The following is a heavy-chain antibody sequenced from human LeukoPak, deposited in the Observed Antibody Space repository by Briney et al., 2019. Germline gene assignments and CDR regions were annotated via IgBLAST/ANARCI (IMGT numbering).Heavy chain of an antibody. CDR3: ARGWPFDY. D-gene: IGHD6-19*01. CDR1: GGSISSYY. CDR2: IYYSGST. Sequence: KPSETLSLTCTVSGGSISSYYWSWIRQPPGKGLEWIGYIYYSGSTNYNPSLKSRVTISVDTSKNQFSLKLSSVTAADTAVYYCARGWPFDYWGQGTLVTVSS. V-gene: IGHV4-59*12. J-gene: IGHJ4*02.